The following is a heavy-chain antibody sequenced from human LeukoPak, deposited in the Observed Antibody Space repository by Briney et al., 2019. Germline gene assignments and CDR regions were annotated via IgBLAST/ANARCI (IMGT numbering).Heavy chain of an antibody. J-gene: IGHJ4*02. CDR1: GFTFSTHW. V-gene: IGHV3-74*01. Sequence: QPGGSLRLSCAASGFTFSTHWIYWVRQAPGKGLVWVSCINGDGSSTRYADSVKGRFTISRDNAKKSLYLQMNSLRAEDTAVYYCARETEMANLDYWGQGTLVTVSS. CDR2: INGDGSST. CDR3: ARETEMANLDY. D-gene: IGHD5-24*01.